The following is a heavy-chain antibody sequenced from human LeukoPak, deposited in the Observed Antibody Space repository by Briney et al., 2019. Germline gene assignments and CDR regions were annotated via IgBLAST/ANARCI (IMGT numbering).Heavy chain of an antibody. Sequence: GGSLRLSCAASGFTFSSYAMSWVRQAPGKGLEWDSVISGGGDTTYYADSVKGRFTISRDNSNNMLYLQMNSLRADDTAVYYCAKRSAATGAADYWGQGTLVTVSS. D-gene: IGHD1-26*01. CDR2: ISGGGDTT. CDR3: AKRSAATGAADY. V-gene: IGHV3-23*01. CDR1: GFTFSSYA. J-gene: IGHJ4*02.